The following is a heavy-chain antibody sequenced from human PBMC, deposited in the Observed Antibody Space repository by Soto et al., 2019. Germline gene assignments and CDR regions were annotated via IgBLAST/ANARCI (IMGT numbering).Heavy chain of an antibody. D-gene: IGHD3-10*01. Sequence: GASVKVSCKASGYTFTSYGISWVRQAPGQGLEWMGWISAYNGNTNYAQKLQGRVTMTTDTSTSTAYMELRSLRSDDTAVYYCARVLWFVLQYYYGMDVWGQGTTVTGSS. J-gene: IGHJ6*02. CDR3: ARVLWFVLQYYYGMDV. CDR2: ISAYNGNT. CDR1: GYTFTSYG. V-gene: IGHV1-18*04.